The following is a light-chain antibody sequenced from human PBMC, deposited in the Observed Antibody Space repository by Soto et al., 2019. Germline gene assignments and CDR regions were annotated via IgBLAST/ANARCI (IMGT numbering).Light chain of an antibody. CDR2: DVS. V-gene: IGLV2-14*03. CDR3: SSYTRSGALV. Sequence: QSALTQPASVSGSPGQSITISCTGTSSDVGAYDYVSWYQHLSGKAPRLMVYDVSNRPSGVSNRFSGSKSGNTASLTISGLQAEDEAAYYCSSYTRSGALVFGGGTKLTVL. CDR1: SSDVGAYDY. J-gene: IGLJ3*02.